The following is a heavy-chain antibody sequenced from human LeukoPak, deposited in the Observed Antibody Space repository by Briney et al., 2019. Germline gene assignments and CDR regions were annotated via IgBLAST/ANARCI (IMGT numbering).Heavy chain of an antibody. D-gene: IGHD2-15*01. CDR3: ARGGSGANDY. CDR2: INWNGGNT. V-gene: IGHV3-20*04. J-gene: IGHJ4*02. CDR1: GFTFDDYG. Sequence: GGSLRLSCAASGFTFDDYGMNWVRQAPGKGLEWVSAINWNGGNTDYADSVKGRFTISRDNAKNTLYMQMNSLRAEDTAVYYCARGGSGANDYWGQGTLVTVSS.